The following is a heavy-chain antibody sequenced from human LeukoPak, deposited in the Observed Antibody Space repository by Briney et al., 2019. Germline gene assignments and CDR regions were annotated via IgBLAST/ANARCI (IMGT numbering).Heavy chain of an antibody. CDR1: GGSFSGYY. CDR3: ARGFEGYSYGLYVFDF. J-gene: IGHJ4*02. Sequence: PSETLSLTCAVYGGSFSGYYWSWIRQPPGKGLEWIGEINHSGSTNYNPSLKSRVTISVDTSKNQFSLKLSSVTAADTAVYYCARGFEGYSYGLYVFDFWGQGTLVTVSS. CDR2: INHSGST. D-gene: IGHD5-18*01. V-gene: IGHV4-34*01.